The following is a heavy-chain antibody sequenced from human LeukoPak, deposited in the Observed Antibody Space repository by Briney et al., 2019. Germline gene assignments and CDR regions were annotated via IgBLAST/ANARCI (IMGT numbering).Heavy chain of an antibody. V-gene: IGHV3-23*01. Sequence: GGSLRLSCAASGFTFSSYAMSWVSQAPGKGLEWVSAISGSGGSTYYADSVKGRFTISRDNSKNTLYLQMNSLRAEDTAVYYCAKGTYCGGDCYYYWGQGTLVTVSS. CDR1: GFTFSSYA. CDR2: ISGSGGST. CDR3: AKGTYCGGDCYYY. D-gene: IGHD2-21*02. J-gene: IGHJ4*02.